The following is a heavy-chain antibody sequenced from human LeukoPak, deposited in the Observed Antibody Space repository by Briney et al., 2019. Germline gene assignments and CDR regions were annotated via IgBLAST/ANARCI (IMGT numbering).Heavy chain of an antibody. CDR2: INHNGST. CDR3: ARGAQYYDILTGYYRSYWYFDL. CDR1: GGSFSGYY. Sequence: SETLSLTCAVYGGSFSGYYWSWIRQPPGKGLEWIGEINHNGSTNYNPSLKSRVTISVDTSKNQFSLKLSSVTAADTAVYYCARGAQYYDILTGYYRSYWYFDLWGRGTLVTVSS. J-gene: IGHJ2*01. D-gene: IGHD3-9*01. V-gene: IGHV4-34*01.